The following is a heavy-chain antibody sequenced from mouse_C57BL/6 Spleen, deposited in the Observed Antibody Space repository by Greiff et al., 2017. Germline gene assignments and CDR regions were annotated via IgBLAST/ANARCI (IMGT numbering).Heavy chain of an antibody. J-gene: IGHJ3*01. CDR1: GYTFTGYW. CDR2: ILPGSGST. D-gene: IGHD2-3*01. Sequence: VQLQQSGAELMKPGASVKLSCTATGYTFTGYWIAWVKQRPGHGLEWIGEILPGSGSTNYNEKFKGKATFTADTSSNTAYLRLSSLTTEDSAIYYCAIYHGYDAWFAYWGQGTLVTVSA. V-gene: IGHV1-9*01. CDR3: AIYHGYDAWFAY.